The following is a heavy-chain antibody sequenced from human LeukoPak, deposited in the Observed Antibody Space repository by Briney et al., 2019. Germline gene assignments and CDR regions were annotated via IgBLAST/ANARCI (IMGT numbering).Heavy chain of an antibody. Sequence: GGSLRLSCAASGFTFSSYWMSWVRQAPGKGLEWVANIKQGGSEKYYVDSVKGRFTISRDNAKNSLYMQMNNLRAEDTAVYYCARDRVDSGWYRWFDPWGQGTLVTVSS. D-gene: IGHD6-19*01. J-gene: IGHJ5*02. CDR3: ARDRVDSGWYRWFDP. CDR2: IKQGGSEK. CDR1: GFTFSSYW. V-gene: IGHV3-7*01.